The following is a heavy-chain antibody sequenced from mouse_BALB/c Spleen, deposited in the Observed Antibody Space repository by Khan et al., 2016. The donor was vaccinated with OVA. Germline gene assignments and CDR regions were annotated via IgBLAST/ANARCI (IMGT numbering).Heavy chain of an antibody. CDR1: GFSLPNYS. CDR2: IWSAGST. CDR3: ARRGYDYGRGALFAY. Sequence: VQLQESGPGLVQPSQSLSITCTVSGFSLPNYSVHWVRQSPGKGLEWLGVIWSAGSTDYNEAFISRLTISKDHSRSQVFFKMNNLQPNDTAIYYCARRGYDYGRGALFAYWGQGTLVTVSA. D-gene: IGHD2-4*01. J-gene: IGHJ3*01. V-gene: IGHV2-2*02.